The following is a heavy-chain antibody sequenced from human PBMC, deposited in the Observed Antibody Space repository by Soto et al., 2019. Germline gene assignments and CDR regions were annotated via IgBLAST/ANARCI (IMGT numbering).Heavy chain of an antibody. J-gene: IGHJ4*02. CDR2: FDPEDGET. CDR1: GYTLTELS. D-gene: IGHD3-10*01. CDR3: ATDQSRVRGVSFFNYFDY. V-gene: IGHV1-24*01. Sequence: QVQLVQSGAEVKKPGASVKVSCKVSGYTLTELSMHWVRQAPGKGLEWMGGFDPEDGETIYAQKFQGRVTMTEDTSTDTAYMQLSSLRSEDTAVYYCATDQSRVRGVSFFNYFDYWGQGTLVTVSS.